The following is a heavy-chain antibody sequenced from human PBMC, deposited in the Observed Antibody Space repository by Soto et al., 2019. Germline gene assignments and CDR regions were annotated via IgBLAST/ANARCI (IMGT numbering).Heavy chain of an antibody. J-gene: IGHJ4*02. V-gene: IGHV3-30*18. D-gene: IGHD3-22*01. CDR2: ISYDGSNK. Sequence: GGSLRLSCAASGFTFSSYGMHWVRQAPGKGLEWVAVISYDGSNKYYADSVKGRFTISRDNSKNTLYLQMNSLRAENTAVYYCAKDAYYDSSGYYKGSFDYWGQGTLVTVSS. CDR1: GFTFSSYG. CDR3: AKDAYYDSSGYYKGSFDY.